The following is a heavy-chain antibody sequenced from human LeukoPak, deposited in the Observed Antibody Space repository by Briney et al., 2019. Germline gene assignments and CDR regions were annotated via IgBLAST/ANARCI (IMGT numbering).Heavy chain of an antibody. CDR3: AKRGYKGDHYFDY. CDR2: FSSSGTTT. CDR1: GFTFSSYA. V-gene: IGHV3-23*01. Sequence: GGSLRLSCAASGFTFSSYAMSWVRQAPGQGLEWVSHFSSSGTTTYYADSVKGRFTISRDNSRNTMYLQMNSLRAEDTAVYYCAKRGYKGDHYFDYWGQGALVTVSS. D-gene: IGHD1-14*01. J-gene: IGHJ4*02.